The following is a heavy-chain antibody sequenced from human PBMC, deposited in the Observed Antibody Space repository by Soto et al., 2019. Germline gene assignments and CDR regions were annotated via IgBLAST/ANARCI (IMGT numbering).Heavy chain of an antibody. D-gene: IGHD4-17*01. CDR1: CSTFTSYG. V-gene: IGHV1-18*01. CDR3: ARDKTTTAFDS. Sequence: GAPGKVSSRAACSTFTSYGIICGRQAPGQGLEWMGWISAYNGNTNYAQKLQGRVTMTTDTSTSTAYMELRSLRSDDTAVYYCARDKTTTAFDSWGQGTMVSVSS. CDR2: ISAYNGNT. J-gene: IGHJ3*02.